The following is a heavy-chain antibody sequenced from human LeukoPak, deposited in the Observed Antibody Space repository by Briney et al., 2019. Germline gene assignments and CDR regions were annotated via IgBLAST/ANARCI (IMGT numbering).Heavy chain of an antibody. CDR2: IYSGGST. D-gene: IGHD1-7*01. Sequence: SGGSLRLSCAASGFTVSSNYMSWVRQAPGKGLEWVSVIYSGGSTYYADSVKGRFTISRDNSKNTLYLQMNSLRAEDTAVYYCARDYWWNYDYWGQGTLVTVSS. J-gene: IGHJ4*02. CDR3: ARDYWWNYDY. CDR1: GFTVSSNY. V-gene: IGHV3-53*01.